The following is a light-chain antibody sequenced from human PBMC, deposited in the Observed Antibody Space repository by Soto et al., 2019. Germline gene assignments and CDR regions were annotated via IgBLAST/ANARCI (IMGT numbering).Light chain of an antibody. V-gene: IGKV4-1*01. Sequence: DNVMTQSPDSLAVSLGERATINCRSSQSVLYSSNSKNYIAWYQQKAGQPPRLLIYWASTRKSGVPERFSGSWYRTDFTLTISRLQAEYVAVYYQQQYYSNTTFGQGTKVEIK. CDR2: WAS. CDR3: QQYYSNTT. J-gene: IGKJ1*01. CDR1: QSVLYSSNSKNY.